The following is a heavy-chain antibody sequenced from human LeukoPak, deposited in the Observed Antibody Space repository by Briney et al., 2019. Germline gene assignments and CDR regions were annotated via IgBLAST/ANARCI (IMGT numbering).Heavy chain of an antibody. CDR1: GGSISSSN. J-gene: IGHJ2*01. Sequence: PSETLSLTCTVSGGSISSSNWSGIRQPPGKGLGGIGYIYYSGSTNYNPSLKSQVTISVDTSTNQFSLKLSSVTAADTAVYYCARVGYYYDSSGYYSMYFDLWGRGTLVTVSS. V-gene: IGHV4-59*01. D-gene: IGHD3-22*01. CDR2: IYYSGST. CDR3: ARVGYYYDSSGYYSMYFDL.